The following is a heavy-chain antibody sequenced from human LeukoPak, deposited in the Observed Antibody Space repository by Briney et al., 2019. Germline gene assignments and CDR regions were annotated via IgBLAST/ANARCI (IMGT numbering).Heavy chain of an antibody. V-gene: IGHV4-34*01. D-gene: IGHD1-26*01. J-gene: IGHJ5*02. CDR3: ARRGVGESWFDP. CDR2: INHSGST. CDR1: GGSFSGYY. Sequence: PSETLSLTCAVYGGSFSGYYWSWIRQPPGKGLEWIGEINHSGSTNYNPSLKSRVTIPVDTSKNQFSLKLSSVTAADTAVYYCARRGVGESWFDPWGQGTLVTVSS.